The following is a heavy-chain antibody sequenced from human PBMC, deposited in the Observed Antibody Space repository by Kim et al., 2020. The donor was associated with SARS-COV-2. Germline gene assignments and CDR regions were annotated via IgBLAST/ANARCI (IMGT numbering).Heavy chain of an antibody. CDR3: ARGRPYYYGSGRVY. J-gene: IGHJ4*02. CDR2: ISSRGMSI. CDR1: GFTFSSYE. D-gene: IGHD3-10*01. V-gene: IGHV3-48*03. Sequence: GGSLRLSCAASGFTFSSYEMYWVRQAPGKGLERVSYISSRGMSIYYADSVKGRFIISRDNAKNSLDLQMNSLRAEDTAFYYCARGRPYYYGSGRVYWGQGTLVTVSS.